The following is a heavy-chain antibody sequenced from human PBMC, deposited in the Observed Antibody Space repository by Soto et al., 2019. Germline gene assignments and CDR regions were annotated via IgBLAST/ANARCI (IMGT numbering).Heavy chain of an antibody. V-gene: IGHV3-23*01. J-gene: IGHJ5*02. CDR3: AREWEIAAAGNRNWFDP. D-gene: IGHD6-13*01. CDR1: GFTFSNAW. CDR2: ISTSADGT. Sequence: PGGSLRLSCAASGFTFSNAWMNWVRQATGKGLEWVSGISTSADGTYYADSVRGRFTISRDNSKNTLYLQMNSLRAEDTAVYYCAREWEIAAAGNRNWFDPWGQGTLVTVSS.